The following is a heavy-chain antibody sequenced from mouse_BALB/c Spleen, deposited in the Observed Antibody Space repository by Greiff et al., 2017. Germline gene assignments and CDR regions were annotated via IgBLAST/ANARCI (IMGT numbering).Heavy chain of an antibody. Sequence: QVQLKESGAELMKPGASVKISCKATGYTFSSYWLEWVKQRPGHGLEWIGEILPGSGSTNYNEKFKGKATFTADTSSNTAYMQLSSLTSEDSAVYYCARRGYYSYFDYWGQGTTLTVAS. J-gene: IGHJ2*01. CDR2: ILPGSGST. CDR1: GYTFSSYW. V-gene: IGHV1-9*01. D-gene: IGHD1-1*01. CDR3: ARRGYYSYFDY.